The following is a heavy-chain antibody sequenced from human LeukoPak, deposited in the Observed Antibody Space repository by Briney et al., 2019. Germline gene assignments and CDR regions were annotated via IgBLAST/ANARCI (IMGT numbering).Heavy chain of an antibody. CDR3: ARGPTGIAVAGCFDY. CDR2: INHSGST. J-gene: IGHJ4*02. D-gene: IGHD6-19*01. CDR1: GGSFSGYY. V-gene: IGHV4-34*01. Sequence: SETLSLTCAVYGGSFSGYYWSWIRQPPGKGLEWIGEINHSGSTNYNPSLKSRVTISVDTSKNQFSLKLSSVTAADTAVYYCARGPTGIAVAGCFDYRGQGTLVTVSS.